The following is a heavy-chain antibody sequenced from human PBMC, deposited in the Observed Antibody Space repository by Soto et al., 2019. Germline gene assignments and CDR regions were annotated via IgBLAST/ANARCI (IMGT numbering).Heavy chain of an antibody. CDR3: SRAVGGFTYGYPDY. J-gene: IGHJ4*02. CDR1: GFSLSTTGMC. D-gene: IGHD5-18*01. V-gene: IGHV2-70*20. CDR2: IDWADDK. Sequence: SGPTLVNPTQTLTLTCTFSGFSLSTTGMCVSWVRQPPGKALEWLALIDWADDKYYSTSLKTRLTISKDTSKNQVVLTMTNVEPVDTATYFCSRAVGGFTYGYPDYWGQGTLVTVSS.